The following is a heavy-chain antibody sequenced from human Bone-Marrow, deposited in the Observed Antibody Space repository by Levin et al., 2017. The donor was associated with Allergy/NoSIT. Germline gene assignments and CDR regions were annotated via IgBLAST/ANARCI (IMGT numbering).Heavy chain of an antibody. J-gene: IGHJ6*02. V-gene: IGHV3-48*02. CDR1: GFTFSSYS. CDR2: ISSSSSTI. D-gene: IGHD2-2*01. CDR3: ARFLGVPAAMMGPYYYYGMDV. Sequence: PGGSLRLSCAASGFTFSSYSMNWVRQAPGKGLEWVSYISSSSSTIYYADSVKGRFTISRDNAKNSLYLQMNSLRDEDTAVYYCARFLGVPAAMMGPYYYYGMDVWGQGTTVTVSS.